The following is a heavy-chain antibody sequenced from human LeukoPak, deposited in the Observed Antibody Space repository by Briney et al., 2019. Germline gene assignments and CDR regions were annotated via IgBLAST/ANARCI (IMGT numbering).Heavy chain of an antibody. J-gene: IGHJ6*03. CDR2: INQDGSEI. CDR1: GFTFSNYW. CDR3: ARAGRDGYNYHYNYMDV. Sequence: GGSLRLSCVASGFTFSNYWMSWVRQAPGMRPEWVGNINQDGSEIYYVDSVKGRFTISRDNAKNSVSLQMNSLGGEDTAVYYCARAGRDGYNYHYNYMDVWGKGTTVTVSS. D-gene: IGHD5-24*01. V-gene: IGHV3-7*01.